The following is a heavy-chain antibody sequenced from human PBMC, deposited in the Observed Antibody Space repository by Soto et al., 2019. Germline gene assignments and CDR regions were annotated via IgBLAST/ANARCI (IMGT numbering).Heavy chain of an antibody. Sequence: GGSLRLSCAASLFTFRNFAMNWVRQSPGKGLEWVSGISVSGGTTYYADSVRGRFTVSRDNFKNSVFLQMNSLRAEDTAVYFCAKGMYYYDSSGYRLFDYWGQGTLVTVSS. CDR2: ISVSGGTT. CDR1: LFTFRNFA. CDR3: AKGMYYYDSSGYRLFDY. J-gene: IGHJ4*02. V-gene: IGHV3-23*01. D-gene: IGHD3-22*01.